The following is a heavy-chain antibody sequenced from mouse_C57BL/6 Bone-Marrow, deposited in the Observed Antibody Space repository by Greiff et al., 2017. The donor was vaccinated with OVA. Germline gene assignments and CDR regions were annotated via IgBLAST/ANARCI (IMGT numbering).Heavy chain of an antibody. D-gene: IGHD1-1*01. J-gene: IGHJ2*01. CDR1: GYTFTSYW. Sequence: QVQLQQPGAELVMPGASVKLSCKASGYTFTSYWMHWVKQRPGQGLEWIGEIDPSDSYTNYNQKFKGKSTLTVDKSSSTAYMQLSSLTSEDSAVYYCARETTVVPYYFDYWGQGTTLTGSS. CDR3: ARETTVVPYYFDY. V-gene: IGHV1-69*01. CDR2: IDPSDSYT.